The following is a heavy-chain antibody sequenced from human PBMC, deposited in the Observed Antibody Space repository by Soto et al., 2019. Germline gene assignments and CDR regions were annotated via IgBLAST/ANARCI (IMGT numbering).Heavy chain of an antibody. Sequence: ASVKVSCKASGYTFTSYGISWVRQAPGQGLEWMGWISAYNGNTNYAQKLQGRVTMTTDTSTSTAYMELRSLRSDDTAVYYCARDMGFYGSGSYLDYWGQGTLVTVSS. CDR1: GYTFTSYG. CDR2: ISAYNGNT. D-gene: IGHD3-10*01. J-gene: IGHJ4*02. CDR3: ARDMGFYGSGSYLDY. V-gene: IGHV1-18*01.